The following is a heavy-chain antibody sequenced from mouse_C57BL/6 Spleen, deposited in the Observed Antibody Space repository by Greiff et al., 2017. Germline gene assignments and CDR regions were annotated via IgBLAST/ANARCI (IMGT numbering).Heavy chain of an antibody. V-gene: IGHV14-1*01. D-gene: IGHD2-1*01. J-gene: IGHJ1*03. CDR2: IDPEDGDT. CDR1: GFNIKDYY. CDR3: TTSDYYGNYVYWYFDV. Sequence: EVKLMESGAELVRPGASVKLSCTASGFNIKDYYMHWVKQRPEQGLEWIGRIDPEDGDTEYAPKFQGKATMTADTSSNTAYLQLSSLTSEDTAVYYCTTSDYYGNYVYWYFDVWGTGTTVTVSS.